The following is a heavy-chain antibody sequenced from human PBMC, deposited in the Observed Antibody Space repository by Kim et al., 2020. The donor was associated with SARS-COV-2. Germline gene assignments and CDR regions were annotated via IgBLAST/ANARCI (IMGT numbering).Heavy chain of an antibody. D-gene: IGHD3-16*01. CDR2: INQDGGQK. CDR1: GFIFNDYW. V-gene: IGHV3-7*01. Sequence: GGSLRLSCVASGFIFNDYWMSWVRQAPGKGLEWVASINQDGGQKYYVDSVKGRFSISRDNTQRSLHVQMNSLRAEDTAVYFCARDHVGAGHYFDLWGQGTLVTVSS. J-gene: IGHJ4*02. CDR3: ARDHVGAGHYFDL.